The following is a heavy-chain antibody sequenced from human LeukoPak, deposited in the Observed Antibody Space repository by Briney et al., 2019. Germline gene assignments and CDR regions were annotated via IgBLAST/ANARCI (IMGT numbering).Heavy chain of an antibody. V-gene: IGHV4-34*01. CDR3: ARGRKGSSWWVY. CDR2: INHSGST. J-gene: IGHJ4*02. Sequence: PSQTLSLTCAVYGGSFSGYYWSWIRQPPGKGLEWIGEINHSGSTNYNPSLKSRVTISVDTSKNQFSLKLSSVTAADTAVYYCARGRKGSSWWVYWGQGTLVTVSS. CDR1: GGSFSGYY. D-gene: IGHD6-13*01.